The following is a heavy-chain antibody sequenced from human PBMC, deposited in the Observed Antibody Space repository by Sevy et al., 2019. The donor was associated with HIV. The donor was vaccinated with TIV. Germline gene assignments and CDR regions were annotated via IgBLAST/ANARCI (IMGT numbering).Heavy chain of an antibody. J-gene: IGHJ5*02. Sequence: GGSLRLSCAASGFTISDYYMSWVRQAPGKGLEWVSYISSSGSTIYYADSVKGRFTISRDNAKNSLYLQMNSLRAEDTAVYYCARDPTYYDFWSGYYTGWFDPWGQGTLVTVSS. D-gene: IGHD3-3*01. CDR2: ISSSGSTI. CDR3: ARDPTYYDFWSGYYTGWFDP. CDR1: GFTISDYY. V-gene: IGHV3-11*01.